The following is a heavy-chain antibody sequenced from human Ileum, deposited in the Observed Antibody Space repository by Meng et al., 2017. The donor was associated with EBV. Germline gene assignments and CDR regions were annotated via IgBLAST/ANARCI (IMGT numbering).Heavy chain of an antibody. J-gene: IGHJ4*02. CDR1: GGSISFMNG. CDR2: MSDSGIT. CDR3: AKNGEKYFEY. Sequence: QVQLQESGPRLVNPSVTRSLTCAVSGGSISFMNGWSWVRQSPEKGLEWIGEMSDSGITHYNPSLKSRVTISADKSNNQFSLKLTSVTSADTAVYFCAKNGEKYFEYWGQGTLVTVSS. V-gene: IGHV4-4*02.